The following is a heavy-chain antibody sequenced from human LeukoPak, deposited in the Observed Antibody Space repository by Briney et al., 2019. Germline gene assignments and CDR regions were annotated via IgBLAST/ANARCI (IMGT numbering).Heavy chain of an antibody. Sequence: GGSLRLSCAASGFTFSSYATHWVRQAPGKGLEWVAVISYDGSNKYYADSVKGRFTIYRDNSKNTLYLQMNSLRAEDTAVYYCAREARGSGYDWGVLNYWGQGTLVTVSS. CDR3: AREARGSGYDWGVLNY. D-gene: IGHD5-12*01. CDR1: GFTFSSYA. CDR2: ISYDGSNK. V-gene: IGHV3-30*04. J-gene: IGHJ4*02.